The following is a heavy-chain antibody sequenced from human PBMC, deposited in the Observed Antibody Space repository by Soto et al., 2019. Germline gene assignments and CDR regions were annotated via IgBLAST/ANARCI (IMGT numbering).Heavy chain of an antibody. CDR2: ISYDGYNK. D-gene: IGHD4-17*01. CDR3: AKDPANVEIHGAFDY. Sequence: QVQLVDSGGGVVQPGRSLRLSCAASGFTFSNYGMHWVRQAPGKGLEWVALISYDGYNKYYADSVKGRFTISRDSSKSTLYLQMDSLEAEDTAVYYCAKDPANVEIHGAFDYWGQGTLVTVSS. J-gene: IGHJ4*02. CDR1: GFTFSNYG. V-gene: IGHV3-30*18.